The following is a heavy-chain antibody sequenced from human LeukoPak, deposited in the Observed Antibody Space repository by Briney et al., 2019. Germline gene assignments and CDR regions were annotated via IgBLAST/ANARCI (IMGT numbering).Heavy chain of an antibody. CDR2: ISAYNGNT. D-gene: IGHD3-3*01. Sequence: ASGKVSCKASGGTFSSYAISWVRQAPGQGLEWMGWISAYNGNTNYEQKLQGRVTMTTDTSTSTAYMELRSLRSDDTAVYYCARDPPITYYDFWSLNDAFDIWGQGTLVTVSS. V-gene: IGHV1-18*01. CDR1: GGTFSSYA. J-gene: IGHJ3*02. CDR3: ARDPPITYYDFWSLNDAFDI.